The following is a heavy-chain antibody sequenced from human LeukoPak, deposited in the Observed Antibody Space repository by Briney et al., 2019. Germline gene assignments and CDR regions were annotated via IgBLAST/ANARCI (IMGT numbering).Heavy chain of an antibody. CDR1: GFTFRSYA. CDR3: AKDLLYASGPNWFDP. J-gene: IGHJ5*02. D-gene: IGHD3-10*01. Sequence: GGSLRLSCAASGFTFRSYAMNWVRQAPGKGLVWVSDISGDGTNTNYADSVKGRFTISRDNSKNTLYLQMNSLRADDTAVYYCAKDLLYASGPNWFDPWGQGTLVTVSS. CDR2: ISGDGTNT. V-gene: IGHV3-23*01.